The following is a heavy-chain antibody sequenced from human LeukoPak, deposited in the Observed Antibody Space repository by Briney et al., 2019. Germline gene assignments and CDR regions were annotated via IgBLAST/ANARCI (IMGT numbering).Heavy chain of an antibody. J-gene: IGHJ4*02. CDR1: GFTFSSYA. Sequence: GGSLRLSCAASGFTFSSYAMSWVRQAPGKGLEWVSAISGSGGSTYYADSVKGRFTISRDNSKNTLYLQMNSLRAEDTAVYYCAKDIFPIAAAGTCFDYWGQGTLVTVSS. CDR2: ISGSGGST. V-gene: IGHV3-23*01. D-gene: IGHD6-13*01. CDR3: AKDIFPIAAAGTCFDY.